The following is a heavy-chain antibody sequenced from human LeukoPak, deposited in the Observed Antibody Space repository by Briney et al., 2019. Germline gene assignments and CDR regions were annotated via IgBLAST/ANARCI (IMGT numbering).Heavy chain of an antibody. Sequence: PGGSLRLSCAASGFTFSSYEMNWVRQAPGKGLEWVSTISITGGNTYYADSVKGRFTISRDNSRNTLYVQMNSLRAEDTALYFCAKDSHSCSGGNCYGWFDSWGQGTLLTVSS. CDR1: GFTFSSYE. J-gene: IGHJ5*01. D-gene: IGHD2-15*01. CDR3: AKDSHSCSGGNCYGWFDS. V-gene: IGHV3-23*01. CDR2: ISITGGNT.